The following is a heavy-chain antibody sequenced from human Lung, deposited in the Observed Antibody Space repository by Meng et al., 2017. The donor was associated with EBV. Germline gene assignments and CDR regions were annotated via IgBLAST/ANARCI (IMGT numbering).Heavy chain of an antibody. V-gene: IGHV4-34*01. Sequence: GPLPQWGTGPFMPSEALALSLTVSDGSFSCYYWSWSRQPPGKGLEWIGEINHSGSTNYNPSLKSRVTISVDTSKNQFSLKLSSVTAADTAVYYCARVTLWFGELEYWGQGTLVTVSS. D-gene: IGHD3-10*01. CDR3: ARVTLWFGELEY. CDR1: DGSFSCYY. CDR2: INHSGST. J-gene: IGHJ4*02.